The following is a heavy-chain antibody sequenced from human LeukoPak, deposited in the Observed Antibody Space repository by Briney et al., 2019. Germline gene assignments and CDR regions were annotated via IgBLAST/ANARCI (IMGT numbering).Heavy chain of an antibody. J-gene: IGHJ4*02. Sequence: SETLSLTCTVSAGSFSSSSHHWGWIRQSPGRGLEWIGSIYSGRTTYFNPSLNSRATISVVTSKNQFSLHLYSLSAPDTAVYYCVRHDGRRGATMGALDSWGQGSLVTVSS. V-gene: IGHV4-39*01. CDR1: AGSFSSSSHH. CDR3: VRHDGRRGATMGALDS. CDR2: IYSGRTT. D-gene: IGHD5-12*01.